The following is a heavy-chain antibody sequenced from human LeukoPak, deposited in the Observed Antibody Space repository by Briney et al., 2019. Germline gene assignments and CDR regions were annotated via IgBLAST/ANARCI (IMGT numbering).Heavy chain of an antibody. V-gene: IGHV4-59*01. D-gene: IGHD4-23*01. Sequence: SETLSLTCTVSGGSITNFYWSWIRQPAGKGLEWIGYIYYSGSTNYNPSLKSRVTISVDTSKNQFSLKLSSVTAADTAVYYCARDRYGGGDAFDIWGQGTMVTVSS. CDR1: GGSITNFY. CDR2: IYYSGST. J-gene: IGHJ3*02. CDR3: ARDRYGGGDAFDI.